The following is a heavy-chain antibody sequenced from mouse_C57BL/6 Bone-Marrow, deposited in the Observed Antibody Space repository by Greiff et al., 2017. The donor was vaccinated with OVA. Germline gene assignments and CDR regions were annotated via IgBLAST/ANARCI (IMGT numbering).Heavy chain of an antibody. J-gene: IGHJ2*01. Sequence: QVQLQQPGTELVKPGASVKLSCKASGYTFTSYWMHWVKQRPGQGLEWIGNINPSNGGTNYNEKFKSKATLTVDKSSSTAYMQLSSLTSEYSSVYYCARSCNWLYFDYWGQGTTLTVSS. D-gene: IGHD4-1*01. CDR1: GYTFTSYW. CDR2: INPSNGGT. V-gene: IGHV1-53*01. CDR3: ARSCNWLYFDY.